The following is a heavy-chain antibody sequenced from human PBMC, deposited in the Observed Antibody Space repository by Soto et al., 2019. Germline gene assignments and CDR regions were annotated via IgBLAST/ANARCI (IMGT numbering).Heavy chain of an antibody. V-gene: IGHV3-7*03. J-gene: IGHJ4*02. D-gene: IGHD3-10*01. CDR3: ARVFRDYSYGPVDY. Sequence: GGSLRLSCAASGFTFSSSCMSWVRQAPGKGLEWVANIKEDGSQKYYVDSVKGRFTISRDNAKNSLDLQMSSLRAEDTAVYYCARVFRDYSYGPVDYWGQGTRVTVSS. CDR2: IKEDGSQK. CDR1: GFTFSSSC.